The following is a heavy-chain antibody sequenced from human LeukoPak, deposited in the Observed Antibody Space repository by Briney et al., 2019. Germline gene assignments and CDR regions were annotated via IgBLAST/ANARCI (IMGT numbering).Heavy chain of an antibody. CDR2: INHSGST. D-gene: IGHD3-22*01. V-gene: IGHV4-34*01. Sequence: SETLSLTCAVYGGSFSGYYWSWIRQPPGKGMEWIGEINHSGSTNYNPSLKSRVTISVDTSKNQFSLKLSSVTAADTAVYYCARGRGITMIVVVITSGLFGYWGQGTLVAVSS. CDR1: GGSFSGYY. CDR3: ARGRGITMIVVVITSGLFGY. J-gene: IGHJ4*02.